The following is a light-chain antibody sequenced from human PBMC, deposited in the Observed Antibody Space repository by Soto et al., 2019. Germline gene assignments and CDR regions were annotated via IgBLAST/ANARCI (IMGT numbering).Light chain of an antibody. CDR3: QQYDNLPPLT. Sequence: DIQMTQSPSSLSASVGDRVTITCQASQDISNYLNWYQQKPGKAPKLLIYDASNLETGVPSRFSGSGSWTDLTFTISRLQPEDIATYYCQQYDNLPPLTFGGGTKVEIK. J-gene: IGKJ4*01. CDR2: DAS. CDR1: QDISNY. V-gene: IGKV1-33*01.